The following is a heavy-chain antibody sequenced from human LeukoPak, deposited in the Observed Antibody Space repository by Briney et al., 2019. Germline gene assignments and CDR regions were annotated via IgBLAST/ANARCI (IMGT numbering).Heavy chain of an antibody. J-gene: IGHJ4*02. CDR3: AKATFFSGSYFYFDY. CDR2: ISGSGGST. Sequence: GGSLRLSCAASGFTFSSYAMSWVRQAPGKGLEWVSAISGSGGSTYYADSVKGRFTISRDNSKNTLYLQMNSLRAEDTAVYYCAKATFFSGSYFYFDYWGQGTLVTVSS. D-gene: IGHD1-26*01. CDR1: GFTFSSYA. V-gene: IGHV3-23*01.